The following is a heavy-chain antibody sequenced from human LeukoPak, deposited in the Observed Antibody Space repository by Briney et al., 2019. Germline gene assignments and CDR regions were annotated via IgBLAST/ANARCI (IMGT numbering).Heavy chain of an antibody. J-gene: IGHJ4*02. CDR2: ISYDGSNK. V-gene: IGHV3-30*03. D-gene: IGHD3-10*01. Sequence: PGRSLRLSCAASGFTFSSYGMHWVRQAPGKGLEWVAVISYDGSNKYYADSVKGRFTISRDNSKNTLYLQMNSLRAEDTAVYYCARAMVRGVITPYYFDYWGQGTLVTVSS. CDR3: ARAMVRGVITPYYFDY. CDR1: GFTFSSYG.